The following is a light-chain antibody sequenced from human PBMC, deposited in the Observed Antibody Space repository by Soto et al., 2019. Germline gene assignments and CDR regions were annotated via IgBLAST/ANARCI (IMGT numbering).Light chain of an antibody. CDR1: QSINNW. J-gene: IGKJ1*01. CDR2: DAS. V-gene: IGKV1-5*01. CDR3: QQYNTYWT. Sequence: DIQIIQSPSTMSASLGDIATINCRVSQSINNWLAWYQQKPGKAPKIMIYDASSLESGFQSRFSGRGSGTEFTLTISSLQPDDFATYYCQQYNTYWTFGKGKQLDIK.